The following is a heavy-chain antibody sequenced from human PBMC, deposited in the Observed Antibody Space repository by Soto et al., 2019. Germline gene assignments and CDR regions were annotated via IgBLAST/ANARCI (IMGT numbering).Heavy chain of an antibody. J-gene: IGHJ1*01. CDR2: IIPILGIA. Sequence: XVKGSCKASGGTFSSYTISWVRQAPGQGLEWMGRIIPILGIANYAQKFQGRVTITADKSTSTAYMELRSLRSEDTAVYYCAISDRTATFFMWGQGTLVTVSS. V-gene: IGHV1-69*02. CDR3: AISDRTATFFM. D-gene: IGHD4-17*01. CDR1: GGTFSSYT.